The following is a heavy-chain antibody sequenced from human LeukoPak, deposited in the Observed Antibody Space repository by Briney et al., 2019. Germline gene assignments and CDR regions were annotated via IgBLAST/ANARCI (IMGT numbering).Heavy chain of an antibody. CDR2: IYSGGTT. D-gene: IGHD3-16*01. Sequence: PGGSQRLSCAAARFTVSTNYISWVRQAPGKDLMWGSVIYSGGTTYYAGSVKGRFTISRDNSKNTVYLQMNSLRAEDTAVYYCARDWGLGKYYFDYWGPGTLVTVSS. CDR1: RFTVSTNY. CDR3: ARDWGLGKYYFDY. V-gene: IGHV3-66*01. J-gene: IGHJ4*02.